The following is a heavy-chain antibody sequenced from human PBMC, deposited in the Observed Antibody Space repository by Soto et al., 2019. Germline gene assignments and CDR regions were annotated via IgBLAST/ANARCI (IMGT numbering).Heavy chain of an antibody. Sequence: PGGSLSLSCAASGFTFSSYAMHWVRQAPGKGLEWVAVISYDGSNKYYADSVKGRFTISRDNSKNTLYLQMNSLRAEDTAVYYCARDGVNTVTTRWAFDIWGQGTMVTVSS. V-gene: IGHV3-30-3*01. CDR1: GFTFSSYA. J-gene: IGHJ3*02. D-gene: IGHD4-17*01. CDR3: ARDGVNTVTTRWAFDI. CDR2: ISYDGSNK.